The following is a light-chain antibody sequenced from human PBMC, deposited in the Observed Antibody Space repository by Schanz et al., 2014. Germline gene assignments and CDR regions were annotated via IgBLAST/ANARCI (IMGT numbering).Light chain of an antibody. CDR2: DVS. CDR1: SSDVGGYNF. V-gene: IGLV2-14*03. Sequence: QSALTQPASVSGSPGQSITISCTGTSSDVGGYNFVSWYQQHPGKAPKVIIYDVSNRPSGVSNRFSGSKSDVTASLTISGLQAEDEADYYCSSYTSSTTLYVFGTGTKLTVL. CDR3: SSYTSSTTLYV. J-gene: IGLJ1*01.